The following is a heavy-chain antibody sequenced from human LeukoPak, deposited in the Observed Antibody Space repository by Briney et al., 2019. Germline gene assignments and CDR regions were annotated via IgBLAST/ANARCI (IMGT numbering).Heavy chain of an antibody. CDR1: ADSGSSNSAA. J-gene: IGHJ2*01. D-gene: IGHD1-26*01. V-gene: IGHV6-1*01. Sequence: SQTLSLTCAISADSGSSNSAACNWIRQSPSRGLEWLGMTYYRSKWYNDYAASVRSRITSNPDTSKNQTSVQPNSVTPEDTAVYYSARCGTHFDLWGRGTLVTVSP. CDR3: ARCGTHFDL. CDR2: TYYRSKWYN.